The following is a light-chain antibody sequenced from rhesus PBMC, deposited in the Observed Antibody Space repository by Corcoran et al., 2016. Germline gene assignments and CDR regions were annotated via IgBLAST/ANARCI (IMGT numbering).Light chain of an antibody. Sequence: DIQMTQSPSSLSASVGDRVTITCRASQGISSDLNWYQQKPGKAPKLLGYYTNRLESGVPSRFSGRGSGTEFTLTISSPQPEDFATYYCQQYNRLPLTFGGGTKVKLK. CDR2: YTN. CDR3: QQYNRLPLT. CDR1: QGISSD. V-gene: IGKV1-32*01. J-gene: IGKJ4*01.